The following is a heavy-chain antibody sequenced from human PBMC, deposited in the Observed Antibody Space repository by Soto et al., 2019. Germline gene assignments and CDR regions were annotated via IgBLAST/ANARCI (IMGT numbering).Heavy chain of an antibody. Sequence: QVQLVQSGAEVKKPGASVKVSCKASGYTFTSYYMHWVRQAPGQGLEWMGIINPSGGSTSYAQKFRGRVTRTRDTSTSTVYMELSSLRSEDTAVYYCASLYDRSGYYPWGQGTLVTVSS. CDR2: INPSGGST. V-gene: IGHV1-46*01. CDR3: ASLYDRSGYYP. CDR1: GYTFTSYY. D-gene: IGHD3-22*01. J-gene: IGHJ5*02.